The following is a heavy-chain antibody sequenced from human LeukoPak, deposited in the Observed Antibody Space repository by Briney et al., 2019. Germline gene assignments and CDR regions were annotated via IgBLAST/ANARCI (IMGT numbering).Heavy chain of an antibody. CDR1: GFTVSNNY. D-gene: IGHD3-10*01. J-gene: IGHJ4*02. CDR2: ISGSGGST. V-gene: IGHV3-23*01. Sequence: GGSLRLSCAASGFTVSNNYMSWVRQAPGTGLEWVSAISGSGGSTYYADSVKGRFTISRDNSKNTLYLQMNSLRAEDTAVYYCATKDLWFGEYYFDYWGQGTLVTVSS. CDR3: ATKDLWFGEYYFDY.